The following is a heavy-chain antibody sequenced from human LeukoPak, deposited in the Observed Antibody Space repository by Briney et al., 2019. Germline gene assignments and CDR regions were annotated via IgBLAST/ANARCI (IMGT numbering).Heavy chain of an antibody. V-gene: IGHV3-23*01. CDR3: AKGVGSIVGASDY. CDR2: ITPSGGST. Sequence: GGSLRLSCAASGFPFSSYAMSWVRQAPGKGLEWVSSITPSGGSTYYADSEKGRFTISRDNSKNSLYLQMNSLRAEDAAIFYCAKGVGSIVGASDYWGQGTLVTVSS. J-gene: IGHJ4*02. D-gene: IGHD1-26*01. CDR1: GFPFSSYA.